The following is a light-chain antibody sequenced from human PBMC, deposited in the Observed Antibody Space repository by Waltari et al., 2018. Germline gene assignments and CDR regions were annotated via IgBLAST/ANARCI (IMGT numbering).Light chain of an antibody. CDR1: QGISTY. V-gene: IGKV1-9*01. Sequence: IQLTQSPIFPSASVGDRVTNTCRASQGISTYLAWYQRKPGKAPNLLIYDASTLQNGVPSRFSGSGSGTEFTLTISSLQPEDFATYYCQHVKSYPLTFGGGTEVEIK. CDR3: QHVKSYPLT. CDR2: DAS. J-gene: IGKJ4*01.